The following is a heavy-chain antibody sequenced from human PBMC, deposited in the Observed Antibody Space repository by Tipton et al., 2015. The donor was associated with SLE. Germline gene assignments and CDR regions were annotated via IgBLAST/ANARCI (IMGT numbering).Heavy chain of an antibody. CDR2: ISYDGSNK. CDR3: ARDGATTVTFDY. J-gene: IGHJ4*02. Sequence: QLVQSGGGLVKPGGSLRLSCAASGFTFSSYSMNWVRQAPGKGLEWVAFISYDGSNKYYADSVKGRFTISRDNSKNTLYLQMNSLRAEDTAVYYCARDGATTVTFDYWGQGTLVTVSS. D-gene: IGHD4-17*01. V-gene: IGHV3-30*03. CDR1: GFTFSSYS.